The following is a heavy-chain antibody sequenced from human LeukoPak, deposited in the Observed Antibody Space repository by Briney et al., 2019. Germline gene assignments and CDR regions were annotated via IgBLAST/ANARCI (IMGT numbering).Heavy chain of an antibody. J-gene: IGHJ4*02. V-gene: IGHV3-7*01. D-gene: IGHD3-3*01. CDR2: IKQDGSEK. CDR3: ARDAPPINYDFWSGPYFDY. Sequence: GGSLRLSSAASGFTFSSYWMSWVRQAPGKGLEWVANIKQDGSEKYYVDSVKGRFTISRDNAKNSLYLQMNSLRAEDTAVYYCARDAPPINYDFWSGPYFDYWGQGTLVTVSS. CDR1: GFTFSSYW.